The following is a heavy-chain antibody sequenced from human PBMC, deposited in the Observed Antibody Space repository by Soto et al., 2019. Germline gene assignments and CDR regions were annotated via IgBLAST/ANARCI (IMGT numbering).Heavy chain of an antibody. V-gene: IGHV3-23*01. J-gene: IGHJ4*02. D-gene: IGHD6-13*01. CDR1: GSTFSSYA. CDR2: ISGSGGST. Sequence: PGGSLRLSCTASGSTFSSYAMSWVRQAPGKGLEWVSAISGSGGSTYYADSVKGRFTISRDNSKNTLYLQMNSLRAEDTAVYYCAYSSTPFDYWGQGTLVTVSS. CDR3: AYSSTPFDY.